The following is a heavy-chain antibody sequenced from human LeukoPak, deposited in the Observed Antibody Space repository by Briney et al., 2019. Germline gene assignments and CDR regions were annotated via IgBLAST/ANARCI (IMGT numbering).Heavy chain of an antibody. J-gene: IGHJ4*02. CDR1: GGSLSSGDYY. CDR2: IYYSGST. Sequence: PSETLSLTCTVSGGSLSSGDYYWRWLRQPPGKGLEWIGYIYYSGSTYYNPSLKSRVTISVDTSKNQFSLKLSSVTAADTAVYYCARDLGGPIDYWGQGTLVTVSS. CDR3: ARDLGGPIDY. V-gene: IGHV4-30-4*01. D-gene: IGHD3-16*01.